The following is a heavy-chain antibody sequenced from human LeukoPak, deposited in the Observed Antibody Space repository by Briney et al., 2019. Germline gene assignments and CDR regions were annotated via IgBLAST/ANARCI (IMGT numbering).Heavy chain of an antibody. CDR1: GGSFGGYY. J-gene: IGHJ4*02. CDR2: INHSGST. D-gene: IGHD2-21*02. Sequence: SETLSLTCAVYGGSFGGYYWSWIRQPPGKGLEWIGEINHSGSTNYNPSLKSRVTISVDTSKNQFSLKLSSVTAADTAVYYCARPEPYCGGDCPFDYWGQGTLVTVSS. V-gene: IGHV4-34*01. CDR3: ARPEPYCGGDCPFDY.